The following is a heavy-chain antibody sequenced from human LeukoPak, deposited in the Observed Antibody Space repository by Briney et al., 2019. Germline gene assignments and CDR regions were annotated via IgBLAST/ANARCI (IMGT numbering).Heavy chain of an antibody. Sequence: PGGSLRLSCVASRFTFSSYWMSWVRQAPGKGLEWVANIKQDGSEKYYVDSVKGRFTISRDNSKNTLYLQMNSLRAEDTAVYYCARSKGTYYDILTHGMDVWGQGTTVTGSS. CDR2: IKQDGSEK. J-gene: IGHJ6*02. V-gene: IGHV3-7*01. CDR3: ARSKGTYYDILTHGMDV. D-gene: IGHD3-9*01. CDR1: RFTFSSYW.